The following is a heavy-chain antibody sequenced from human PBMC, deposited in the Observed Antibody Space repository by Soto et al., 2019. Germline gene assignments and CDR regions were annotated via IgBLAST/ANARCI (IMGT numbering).Heavy chain of an antibody. Sequence: NPSETLSLTCAVYGGSFSGYYWSWIRQPPGKGLEWIGEINHSGSTNYNPSLKSRVTISVDTSKNQFSLKLSSVTAADTAVYYCARGRITGTTAHGEDFDYWGQGTLVTVSS. J-gene: IGHJ4*02. CDR1: GGSFSGYY. CDR2: INHSGST. D-gene: IGHD1-7*01. CDR3: ARGRITGTTAHGEDFDY. V-gene: IGHV4-34*01.